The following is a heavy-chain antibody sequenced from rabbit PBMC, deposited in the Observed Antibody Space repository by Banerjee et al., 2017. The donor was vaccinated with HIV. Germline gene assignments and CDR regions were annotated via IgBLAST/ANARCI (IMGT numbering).Heavy chain of an antibody. V-gene: IGHV1S40*01. D-gene: IGHD6-1*01. Sequence: QSLEESGGDLVKPGASLTLTCKASGFDFTSTYYMCWVRQAPGKGLESIACIDSSSGITDYASWVNGRFTISKTSSTTVDLKMTSLTAADTATYFCARGEHFSVGFSAFAIYSDLWGPGTLVTVS. CDR2: IDSSSGIT. CDR1: GFDFTSTYY. J-gene: IGHJ4*01. CDR3: ARGEHFSVGFSAFAIYSDL.